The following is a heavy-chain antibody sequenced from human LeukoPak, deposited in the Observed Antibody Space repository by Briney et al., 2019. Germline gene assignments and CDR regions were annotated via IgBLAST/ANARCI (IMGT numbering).Heavy chain of an antibody. V-gene: IGHV1-69*05. D-gene: IGHD6-19*01. Sequence: SVKVSCKASGGTFSSYAISWVRQAPGQGLEWMGRIILIFGTANYAQKFQGRVTITTDESTSTAYMELSSLRSEDTAVYYCARDRTLWAVAGTDPQGAFDIWGQGTMVTVSS. CDR2: IILIFGTA. J-gene: IGHJ3*02. CDR1: GGTFSSYA. CDR3: ARDRTLWAVAGTDPQGAFDI.